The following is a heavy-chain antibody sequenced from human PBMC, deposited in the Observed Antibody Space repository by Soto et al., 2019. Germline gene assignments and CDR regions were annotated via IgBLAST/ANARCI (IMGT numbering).Heavy chain of an antibody. CDR1: GFTFSSYA. CDR3: ARGGGQLAYYYGMDV. J-gene: IGHJ6*02. CDR2: ISYDASNK. Sequence: GGSLRLSCAASGFTFSSYAMHWVRQAPGKGLEWVAVISYDASNKYYAGSVKGRFTISRDNSKNTLYLEMNCLRAEDMAVYYCARGGGQLAYYYGMDVWRQGTTVTVSS. D-gene: IGHD6-6*01. V-gene: IGHV3-30-3*01.